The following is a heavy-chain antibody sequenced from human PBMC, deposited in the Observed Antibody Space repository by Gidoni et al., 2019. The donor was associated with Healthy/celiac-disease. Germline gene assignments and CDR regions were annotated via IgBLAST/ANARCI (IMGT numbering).Heavy chain of an antibody. Sequence: EVQLVESGGGLVQPGRSLRLSCAASGFTFDDYAMHWVRQAPGKGLEGVAGISWNSGSIGYADSVKGRFTISRDNAKNSLYLQMNSLRAEDTALYYCAKTRIGRVVIGAFDIWGQGTMVTVSS. V-gene: IGHV3-9*01. J-gene: IGHJ3*02. CDR1: GFTFDDYA. CDR2: ISWNSGSI. D-gene: IGHD3-3*01. CDR3: AKTRIGRVVIGAFDI.